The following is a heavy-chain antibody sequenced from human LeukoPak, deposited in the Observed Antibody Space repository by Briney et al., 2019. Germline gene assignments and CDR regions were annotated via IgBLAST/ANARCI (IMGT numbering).Heavy chain of an antibody. D-gene: IGHD6-19*01. V-gene: IGHV3-23*01. Sequence: GGSLRLSCAASGFTLSDYAMSWVRQAPGKGLEWVSGISGSGGSTYYADSVKGRFTISRDDSKNTLYLQMNSLRAEDTAVYYCAKSPQIAVASIRYYFDYWGQGTLVTVSS. J-gene: IGHJ4*02. CDR2: ISGSGGST. CDR3: AKSPQIAVASIRYYFDY. CDR1: GFTLSDYA.